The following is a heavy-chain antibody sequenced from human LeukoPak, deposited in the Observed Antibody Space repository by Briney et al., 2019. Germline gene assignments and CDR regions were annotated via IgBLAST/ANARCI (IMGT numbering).Heavy chain of an antibody. CDR2: INPNSGGT. V-gene: IGHV1-2*06. CDR3: ARVQGRYYDSSGYPPSY. D-gene: IGHD3-22*01. J-gene: IGHJ4*02. CDR1: GYTLTELS. Sequence: GASVKVSCKVSGYTLTELSMHWVRQAPGQGLEWMGRINPNSGGTNYAQKFQGRVTMTRDTSISTAYMELSRLRSDDTAVYYCARVQGRYYDSSGYPPSYWGQGTLVTVSS.